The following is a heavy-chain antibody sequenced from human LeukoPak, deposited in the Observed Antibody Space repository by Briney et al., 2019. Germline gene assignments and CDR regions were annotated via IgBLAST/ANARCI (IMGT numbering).Heavy chain of an antibody. D-gene: IGHD3-10*01. V-gene: IGHV4-59*01. CDR1: GGXISSYY. Sequence: SETLSLTCSVSGGXISSYYWSWIRQPPGKGLEWIGDIYYSGSTNYNPSLKSRVTISVDTSKNQFSLKLSSVTATDTAVYYCARSYYGSGSYYNFDYWGQGTLVTVFS. CDR3: ARSYYGSGSYYNFDY. J-gene: IGHJ4*02. CDR2: IYYSGST.